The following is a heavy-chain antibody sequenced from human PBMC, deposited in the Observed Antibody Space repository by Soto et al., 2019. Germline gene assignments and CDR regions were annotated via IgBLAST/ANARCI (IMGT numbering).Heavy chain of an antibody. CDR3: AKGYCSGGTCHSVFDC. D-gene: IGHD2-15*01. Sequence: EVQLLASGGGLVQPGGSLRLSCAASGVTFSSHAMSWVRQAPGKGLEWVATIISSGDSTNYADSVKGRFTISRDNSKNTLFLQMNSLRAEDTAVYYCAKGYCSGGTCHSVFDCWGQGTLVTVSS. CDR1: GVTFSSHA. CDR2: IISSGDST. J-gene: IGHJ4*02. V-gene: IGHV3-23*01.